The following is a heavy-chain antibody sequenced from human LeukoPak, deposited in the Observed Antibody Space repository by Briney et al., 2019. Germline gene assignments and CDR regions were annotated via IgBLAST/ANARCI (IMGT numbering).Heavy chain of an antibody. CDR2: FDPEVGEI. J-gene: IGHJ3*02. D-gene: IGHD1-26*01. CDR1: DYTLTELS. V-gene: IGHV1-24*01. Sequence: SVKVSCKVSDYTLTELSMHWVRQAPGKGLEWLGGFDPEVGEIIYAQKFQGRVTMSDDTSTDTAYMELGSLRSDDTAVYYCAADRGDYSGSYWTAFDIWGQGKMGTVSS. CDR3: AADRGDYSGSYWTAFDI.